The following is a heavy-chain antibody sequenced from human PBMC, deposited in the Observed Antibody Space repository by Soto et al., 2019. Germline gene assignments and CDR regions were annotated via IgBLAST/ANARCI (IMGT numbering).Heavy chain of an antibody. CDR1: GGTFSSYA. V-gene: IGHV1-69*13. D-gene: IGHD5-18*01. CDR2: IIPIFGTA. CDR3: ARALGYSYGYYYYYGMDV. Sequence: SVKVSCKASGGTFSSYAISWVRQAPGQGLEWMGGIIPIFGTANYAQKFQGRVTITADESTSTAYMELSSLRSEDTAVYYCARALGYSYGYYYYYGMDVWGQGTTVTVSS. J-gene: IGHJ6*02.